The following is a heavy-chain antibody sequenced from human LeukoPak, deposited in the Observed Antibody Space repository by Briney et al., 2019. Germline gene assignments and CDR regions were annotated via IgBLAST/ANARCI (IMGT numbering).Heavy chain of an antibody. V-gene: IGHV3-48*01. J-gene: IGHJ4*02. CDR1: GFTFSSYS. D-gene: IGHD1-26*01. CDR3: ARDPHSLDY. CDR2: IRSSGAPI. Sequence: GGSLRLSCAASGFTFSSYSMNWVRQAPGKSLEWVAYIRSSGAPIYYADSVKGRFTTSRDNAKNSVYLQMNSLSAEDTAVYYCARDPHSLDYWGQGTLVTVSS.